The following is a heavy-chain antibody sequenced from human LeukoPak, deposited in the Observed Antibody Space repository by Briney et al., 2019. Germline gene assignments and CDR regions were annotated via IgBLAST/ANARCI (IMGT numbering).Heavy chain of an antibody. Sequence: GGSLRLSCAASGFTFSSYEMNWVRQAPGKGLEWVSYISSSGSTIYYADSVKGRFTISRDNAKNSLYLQMNSLRAEDTAVYYCAKHMITFGGVIATFQHWGQGTLVTVSS. J-gene: IGHJ1*01. CDR2: ISSSGSTI. V-gene: IGHV3-48*03. CDR1: GFTFSSYE. D-gene: IGHD3-16*02. CDR3: AKHMITFGGVIATFQH.